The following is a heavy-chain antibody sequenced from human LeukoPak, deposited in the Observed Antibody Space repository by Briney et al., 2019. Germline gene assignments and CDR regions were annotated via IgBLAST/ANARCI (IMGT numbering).Heavy chain of an antibody. V-gene: IGHV4-30-2*01. D-gene: IGHD6-13*01. J-gene: IGHJ3*02. Sequence: PSQTLSLTCAVSGGAISSAGLPWSWIRQPPGKGLEWIGYIYHSGSTSYNPSLKSRVTISVDLSKNQFSLKLNSVTAADTAVYYCARASTSWTGAFDIWGHGTMVTVSS. CDR2: IYHSGST. CDR1: GGAISSAGLP. CDR3: ARASTSWTGAFDI.